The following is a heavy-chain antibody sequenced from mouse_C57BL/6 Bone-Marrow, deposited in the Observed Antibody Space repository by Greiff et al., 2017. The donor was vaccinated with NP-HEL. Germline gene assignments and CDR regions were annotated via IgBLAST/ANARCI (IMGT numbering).Heavy chain of an antibody. Sequence: VQLQQSGAELMKPGASVKLSCKATGYTFTGYWIEWVKQRPGHGLEWIGEILPGSGSTNYNEKFKGKATFTADTSSNTAYMQLSSLTTEDSAIYYCARTPYYYGSSPAWFAYWGQGTLVTVSA. CDR2: ILPGSGST. CDR3: ARTPYYYGSSPAWFAY. V-gene: IGHV1-9*01. J-gene: IGHJ3*01. CDR1: GYTFTGYW. D-gene: IGHD1-1*01.